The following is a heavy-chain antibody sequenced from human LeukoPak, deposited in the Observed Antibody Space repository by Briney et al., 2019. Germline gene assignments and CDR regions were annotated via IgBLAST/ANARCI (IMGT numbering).Heavy chain of an antibody. D-gene: IGHD3-22*01. J-gene: IGHJ4*02. Sequence: PSETLSLTCAVSGGSISYYYWSWIRQSPGKGLDWIGYIHYTGNTNYSPSLKSRVAISVDTSKNQLSLKLSSVTAADTAVYYCARQGPRDTGSYWSSFDYWGQGSLVTVSS. CDR1: GGSISYYY. CDR2: IHYTGNT. V-gene: IGHV4-59*08. CDR3: ARQGPRDTGSYWSSFDY.